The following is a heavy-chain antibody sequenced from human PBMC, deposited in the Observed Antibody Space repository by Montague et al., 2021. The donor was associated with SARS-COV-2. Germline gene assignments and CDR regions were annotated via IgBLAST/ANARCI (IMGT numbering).Heavy chain of an antibody. J-gene: IGHJ5*02. CDR2: IYYSGST. Sequence: SETLSLTCTVSGGSVGSSHYYWAWIRQPPGKGLEWIGTIYYSGSTYYNPYPRSRVTIDVDASTNPFTLKLHTVTAADTAVYFCARGLYNGNFEHWFDTWGQGTLVTVSS. CDR1: GGSVGSSHYY. CDR3: ARGLYNGNFEHWFDT. D-gene: IGHD1-7*01. V-gene: IGHV4-39*01.